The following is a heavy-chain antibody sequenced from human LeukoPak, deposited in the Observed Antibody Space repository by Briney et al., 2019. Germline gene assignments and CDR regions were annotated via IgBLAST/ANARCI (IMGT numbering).Heavy chain of an antibody. V-gene: IGHV5-51*01. CDR2: INPGDSDT. D-gene: IGHD4-23*01. J-gene: IGHJ6*02. Sequence: GESLKISCKGSGYSFTNDWIGWVRQMPGKGLEWMAFINPGDSDTRYSPSFQGHVTISVDKSINTAYLQWGSLKASDTAMYYCARQGDAVVTDVWGQGTTVIVSS. CDR3: ARQGDAVVTDV. CDR1: GYSFTNDW.